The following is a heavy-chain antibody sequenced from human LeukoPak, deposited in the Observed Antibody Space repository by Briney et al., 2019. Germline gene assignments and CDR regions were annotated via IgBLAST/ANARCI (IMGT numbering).Heavy chain of an antibody. CDR2: IRYDGSKE. J-gene: IGHJ4*02. CDR3: AKDRIPYFDLDY. V-gene: IGHV3-30*02. CDR1: GFTFSSFG. D-gene: IGHD3-9*01. Sequence: GGSLRLSCAASGFTFSSFGMHWVRQAPGKGLEWVAFIRYDGSKEYYADSVKGRFTISRDNSKNTLYLQMNSLRAEDTAVYYCAKDRIPYFDLDYWGQGTLVTVSS.